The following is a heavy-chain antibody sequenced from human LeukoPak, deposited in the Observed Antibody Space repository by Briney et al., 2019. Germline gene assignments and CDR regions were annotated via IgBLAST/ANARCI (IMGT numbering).Heavy chain of an antibody. J-gene: IGHJ4*02. CDR3: ARDHYGDYGIDY. CDR1: GFTFSSYA. CDR2: ISYDGSNK. D-gene: IGHD4-17*01. V-gene: IGHV3-30-3*01. Sequence: GGSLRLSCAASGFTFSSYAMHWVRQAPGKGLEWVAVISYDGSNKYYADPVKGRFTISRDNSKNTLYLQMNSLRAEDTAVYYCARDHYGDYGIDYWGQGTLVTVSS.